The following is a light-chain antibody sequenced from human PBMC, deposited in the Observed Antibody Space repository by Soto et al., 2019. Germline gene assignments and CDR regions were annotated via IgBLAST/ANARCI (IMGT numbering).Light chain of an antibody. CDR2: GAS. Sequence: EIVLTQSPGTLSLSPGERATLSCRASQSLSSTYLAWYQQKPGQAPRLLIYGASNRATCIPDRFSGSGSGTDFTLTINRLEPEDFAVYHCQHFGNSFGQGTKLEIK. V-gene: IGKV3-20*01. J-gene: IGKJ2*01. CDR3: QHFGNS. CDR1: QSLSSTY.